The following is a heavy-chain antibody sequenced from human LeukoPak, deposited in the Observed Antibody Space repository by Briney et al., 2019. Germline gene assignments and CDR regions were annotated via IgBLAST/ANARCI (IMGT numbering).Heavy chain of an antibody. V-gene: IGHV4-4*07. D-gene: IGHD7-27*01. J-gene: IGHJ4*02. CDR1: GGSISSYY. CDR2: IYSSGSA. CDR3: ARVTGYDD. Sequence: PSETLSLTCTVSGGSISSYYWSWIRQPVGKGLEWIGRIYSSGSAKYNPSLKSRVTMSVDTSKNQFSLKLNSVTAADTAIYYCARVTGYDDWGQGTLVTVSS.